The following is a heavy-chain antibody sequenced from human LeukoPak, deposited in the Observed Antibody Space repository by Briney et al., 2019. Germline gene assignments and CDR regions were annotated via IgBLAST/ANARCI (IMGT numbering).Heavy chain of an antibody. CDR3: ARDEPTVTTGPPVGS. CDR1: GFTFDDNA. D-gene: IGHD4-17*01. CDR2: ISRNSGNI. Sequence: GRSLRLSCAASGFTFDDNAMHWVRQAPGKGLEWVSGISRNSGNIGYADSVKGRFTISRDNTKNTLCLQMNSLRAEDTAIYYCARDEPTVTTGPPVGSWGQGNLVTVSS. V-gene: IGHV3-9*01. J-gene: IGHJ4*02.